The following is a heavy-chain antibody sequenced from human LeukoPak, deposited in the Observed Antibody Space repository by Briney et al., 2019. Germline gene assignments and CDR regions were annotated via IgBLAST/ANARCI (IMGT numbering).Heavy chain of an antibody. D-gene: IGHD3-16*01. CDR3: AKDRWGGVFDI. Sequence: PGGSLRLSCAASGFTFSSYNTNWVRQAPGKGLEWVSYISSSGSTAYYADSVKGRFTISRDNARNSLYLQGSSLRDEDTAIYYCAKDRWGGVFDIWGQGTMVTVSS. CDR2: ISSSGSTA. J-gene: IGHJ3*02. CDR1: GFTFSSYN. V-gene: IGHV3-48*02.